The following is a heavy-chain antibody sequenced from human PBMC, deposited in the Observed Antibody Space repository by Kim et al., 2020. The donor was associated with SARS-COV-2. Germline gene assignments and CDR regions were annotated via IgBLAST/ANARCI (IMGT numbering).Heavy chain of an antibody. J-gene: IGHJ6*02. Sequence: GGGTSYAQTSQGRVTMTRDTSTSTVYMELSSLSSEDTAVYYCARAGGMDVWGQGTTVTVSS. CDR3: ARAGGMDV. CDR2: GGGT. V-gene: IGHV1-46*01.